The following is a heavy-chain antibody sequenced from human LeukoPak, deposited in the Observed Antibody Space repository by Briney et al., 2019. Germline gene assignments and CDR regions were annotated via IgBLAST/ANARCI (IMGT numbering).Heavy chain of an antibody. J-gene: IGHJ3*02. CDR2: TNSDGRST. CDR1: GFTFSTYW. Sequence: GGSLRLSCAASGFTFSTYWMHWVRQAPGKGLVWVSSTNSDGRSTSYADSVKGRLSISRDNAKNTLYLQMNSLRAEDTAVYYCARERSPPRNAFDIWGQGTMVTVSS. CDR3: ARERSPPRNAFDI. V-gene: IGHV3-74*01.